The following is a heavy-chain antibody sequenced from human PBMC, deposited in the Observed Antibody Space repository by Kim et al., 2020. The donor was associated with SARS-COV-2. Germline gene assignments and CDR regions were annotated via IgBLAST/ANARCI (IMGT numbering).Heavy chain of an antibody. CDR3: AKAGYGDYHFNY. CDR2: ISYDGSNK. V-gene: IGHV3-30*18. Sequence: GGSLRLSCAASGFTFSSYGMHWVRQAPGKGLEWVAVISYDGSNKYYADSVKGRFTISRDNSKNTLYLQMNSLRAEDTAVYYCAKAGYGDYHFNYWGQGTLVTVSS. J-gene: IGHJ4*02. D-gene: IGHD4-17*01. CDR1: GFTFSSYG.